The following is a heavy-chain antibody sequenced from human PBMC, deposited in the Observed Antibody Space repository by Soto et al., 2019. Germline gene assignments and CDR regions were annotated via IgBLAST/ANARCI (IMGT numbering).Heavy chain of an antibody. CDR3: ARGEDDYVWGSYRSYYYYGMDV. D-gene: IGHD3-16*02. CDR1: GGSISSYY. J-gene: IGHJ6*02. CDR2: IYTSGSP. V-gene: IGHV4-4*07. Sequence: SETLSLTCTVSGGSISSYYWSWIRQPAGKGLEWIGRIYTSGSPNYNPSLKSRVTMSVDTSKNQFSLKLSSVTAADTAVYYCARGEDDYVWGSYRSYYYYGMDVWGQGTTVTVSS.